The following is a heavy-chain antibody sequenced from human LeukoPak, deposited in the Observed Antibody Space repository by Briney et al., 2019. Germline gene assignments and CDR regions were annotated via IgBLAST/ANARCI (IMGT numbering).Heavy chain of an antibody. CDR1: GFTFSNAW. CDR2: ISSSSSYI. Sequence: PGGSLRLTCADSGFTFSNAWMSWVRQAPGKGLEWVSSISSSSSYIYYADSVKGRFTISRDNAKNSLYLQMNSLTAEDTAVYYCARGFIRPYSSGWYVSADAFDIWGQGTMVTVSS. V-gene: IGHV3-21*04. D-gene: IGHD6-19*01. J-gene: IGHJ3*02. CDR3: ARGFIRPYSSGWYVSADAFDI.